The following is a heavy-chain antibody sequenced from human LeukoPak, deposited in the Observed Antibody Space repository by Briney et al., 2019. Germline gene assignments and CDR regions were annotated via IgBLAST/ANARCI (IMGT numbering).Heavy chain of an antibody. CDR2: INTGGSST. D-gene: IGHD6-13*01. J-gene: IGHJ4*02. V-gene: IGHV3-74*01. CDR1: GFTFSSYW. Sequence: GGSLRLSCAASGFTFSSYWMHWVRQAPGKGLVWVSRINTGGSSTSYADSVKGRFTISRDNAKNSLYLQMNSLRAEDTALYYCAKDILSGIAAAAHDYWGQGTLVTVSS. CDR3: AKDILSGIAAAAHDY.